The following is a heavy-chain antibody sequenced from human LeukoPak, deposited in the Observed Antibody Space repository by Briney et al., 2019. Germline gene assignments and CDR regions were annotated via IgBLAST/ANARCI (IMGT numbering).Heavy chain of an antibody. V-gene: IGHV1-2*02. D-gene: IGHD1-26*01. CDR1: GYSFTSYG. CDR2: INPNSGGT. Sequence: ASVKVSCKASGYSFTSYGISWVRQAPGQGLEWMGWINPNSGGTNYAQKFQGRVTMTRDTSISTAYMELSRLRSDDTAVYYCARDRGVGATHYYYYMDVWGKGTTVTVSS. CDR3: ARDRGVGATHYYYYMDV. J-gene: IGHJ6*03.